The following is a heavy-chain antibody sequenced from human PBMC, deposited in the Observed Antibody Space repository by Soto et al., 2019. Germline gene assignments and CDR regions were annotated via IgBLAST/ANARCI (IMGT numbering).Heavy chain of an antibody. CDR3: ARFRDCTGSTCDPSFGFDL. CDR2: ITPYNGNT. D-gene: IGHD2-8*02. Sequence: QVQLVQSGPEVKKPGASVKVSCRASGYTFSTHGLSWVRQAPGQGLEWMGWITPYNGNTNYEQKLRGRLTMTTDTSTNTGYMEGRSLRSDDTAVYYCARFRDCTGSTCDPSFGFDLWGPGTVVTVSS. J-gene: IGHJ3*01. CDR1: GYTFSTHG. V-gene: IGHV1-18*01.